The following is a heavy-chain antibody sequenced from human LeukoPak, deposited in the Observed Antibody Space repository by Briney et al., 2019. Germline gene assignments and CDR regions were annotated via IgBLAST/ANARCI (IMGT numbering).Heavy chain of an antibody. V-gene: IGHV4-34*01. D-gene: IGHD4-17*01. Sequence: PSETLSLTCAVYGGSFSGYYWSWIRQPPGKGLEWIGEINHSGSTNYNPSLKSRVTISVDTSKNQFSLKLSSVTAADTAVYYCARINGATTVTTVVVDYWGQGTLVTVSS. CDR1: GGSFSGYY. J-gene: IGHJ4*02. CDR3: ARINGATTVTTVVVDY. CDR2: INHSGST.